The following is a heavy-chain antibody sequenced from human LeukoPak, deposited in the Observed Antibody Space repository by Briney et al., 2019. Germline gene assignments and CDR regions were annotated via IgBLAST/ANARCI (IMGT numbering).Heavy chain of an antibody. CDR1: GGTFGSYA. CDR2: IIPIFGTA. V-gene: IGHV1-69*06. J-gene: IGHJ4*02. CDR3: ARGAQRGYSSSWPLLVDY. Sequence: SVKVSCKASGGTFGSYAISWVRQAPGQGLEWMGGIIPIFGTANYAQKFQGRVTITADKSTSTAYMELSSLRSEDTAVYYCARGAQRGYSSSWPLLVDYWGQGTLVTVSS. D-gene: IGHD6-13*01.